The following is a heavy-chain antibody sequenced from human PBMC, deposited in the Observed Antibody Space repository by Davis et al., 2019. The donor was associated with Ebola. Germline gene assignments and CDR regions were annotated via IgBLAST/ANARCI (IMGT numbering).Heavy chain of an antibody. Sequence: GESLKISCAASGFTFSSYAMHWVRQAPGKGLEWVAVISYDGSNKYYADSVKGRFTISRDNSKNTLYLQMNSLRAEDTAVYYCARDCDPGAEYFQHWGQGTLVTVSS. V-gene: IGHV3-30-3*01. CDR1: GFTFSSYA. CDR3: ARDCDPGAEYFQH. J-gene: IGHJ1*01. CDR2: ISYDGSNK.